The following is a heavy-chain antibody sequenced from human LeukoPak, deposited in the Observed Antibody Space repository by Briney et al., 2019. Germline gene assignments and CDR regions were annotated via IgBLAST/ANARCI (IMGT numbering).Heavy chain of an antibody. CDR3: AKDAGTMIVVVMSFDP. CDR2: ISGSGGST. V-gene: IGHV3-23*01. D-gene: IGHD3-22*01. Sequence: GGSLRLSCAASGFTFSSYAMSWVSQAPGKGLEWVSAISGSGGSTYYADSVKGRFTISRDNSKNTLYLQMNSLRAEDTAVYYCAKDAGTMIVVVMSFDPWGQGTLVTVSS. J-gene: IGHJ5*02. CDR1: GFTFSSYA.